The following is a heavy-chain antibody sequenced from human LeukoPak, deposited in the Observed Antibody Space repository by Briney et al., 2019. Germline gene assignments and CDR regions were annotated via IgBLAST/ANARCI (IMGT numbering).Heavy chain of an antibody. J-gene: IGHJ4*02. CDR3: ANLFSSRNTDY. D-gene: IGHD6-13*01. Sequence: GGSLRLSCAASGFTFSNYAMSWVRQAPGKGLEWVSGINVSGGSTFYADSVKGRFTISRDNSKNTLYLQMNSLRAEDTAVYYCANLFSSRNTDYWGQGTLVTVSS. CDR1: GFTFSNYA. CDR2: INVSGGST. V-gene: IGHV3-23*01.